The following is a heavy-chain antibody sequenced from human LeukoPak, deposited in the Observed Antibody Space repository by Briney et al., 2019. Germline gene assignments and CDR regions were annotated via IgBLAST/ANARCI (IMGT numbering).Heavy chain of an antibody. CDR2: INPSGGST. Sequence: ASVKVSCKASGYTFTSYYMHWVRQAPGQGLEWMGIINPSGGSTSYAQKFQGRVTMTRDTSTSTVYMELSSLRSEDTAVYYCARASYYDSSGYYYLSISPPPSFDYWGQGTLVTVSS. CDR1: GYTFTSYY. V-gene: IGHV1-46*01. D-gene: IGHD3-22*01. CDR3: ARASYYDSSGYYYLSISPPPSFDY. J-gene: IGHJ4*02.